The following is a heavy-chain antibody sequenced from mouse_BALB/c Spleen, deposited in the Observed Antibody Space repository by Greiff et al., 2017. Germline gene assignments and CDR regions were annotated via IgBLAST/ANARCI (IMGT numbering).Heavy chain of an antibody. CDR3: ARNSLYGSSYGLAY. J-gene: IGHJ3*01. CDR2: IWGGGST. Sequence: VQGVESGPGLVAPSQSLSITCTVSGFSLSRYSVHWVRQPPGKGLEWLGMIWGGGSTDYNSALKSRLSISKDNSKSQVFLKMNSLQTDDTAMYYCARNSLYGSSYGLAYWGQGTLVTVSA. D-gene: IGHD1-1*01. CDR1: GFSLSRYS. V-gene: IGHV2-6-4*01.